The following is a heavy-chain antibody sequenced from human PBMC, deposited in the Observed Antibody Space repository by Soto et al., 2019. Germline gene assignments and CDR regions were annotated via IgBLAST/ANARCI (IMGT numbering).Heavy chain of an antibody. CDR2: LDNSGST. CDR3: ANLYGSSWFSLGMDV. Sequence: SETLSLTCTVSGGSIISYCWSWIRQPPGKGLEWIGYLDNSGSTKYNPSLKSRVTISGDTSKNQFSLKLSSVTAADTAVYYCANLYGSSWFSLGMDVWGQGTTVTSP. J-gene: IGHJ6*02. V-gene: IGHV4-59*08. D-gene: IGHD6-13*01. CDR1: GGSIISYC.